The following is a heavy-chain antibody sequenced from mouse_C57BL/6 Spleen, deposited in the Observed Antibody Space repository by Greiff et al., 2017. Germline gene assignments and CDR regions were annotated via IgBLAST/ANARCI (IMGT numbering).Heavy chain of an antibody. CDR2: IDPETGGT. Sequence: VQLQQSGAELVRPGASVTLSCKASGYTFTDYEMHWVKQTPVHGLEWIGAIDPETGGTAYNQKFKGKAILTADKSSSTAYMELRSLTSEDSAVYYGTECYDYERDYAMDYWGQGTSVTVSS. V-gene: IGHV1-15*01. D-gene: IGHD2-4*01. J-gene: IGHJ4*01. CDR3: TECYDYERDYAMDY. CDR1: GYTFTDYE.